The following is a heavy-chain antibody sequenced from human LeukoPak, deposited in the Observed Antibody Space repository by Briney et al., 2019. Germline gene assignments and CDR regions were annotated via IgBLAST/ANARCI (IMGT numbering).Heavy chain of an antibody. J-gene: IGHJ4*02. CDR1: GHTFTSYG. V-gene: IGHV1-18*01. D-gene: IGHD3-9*01. Sequence: ASVKVSCKASGHTFTSYGISWVRQAPGQGLEWMGWISAYNGNTNYAQKLQGRVTMTTDTSTSTAYMELRSLRSDDTAVYYCARDLRFPVRYFDLGPVVSDYWGQGTLVTVSS. CDR2: ISAYNGNT. CDR3: ARDLRFPVRYFDLGPVVSDY.